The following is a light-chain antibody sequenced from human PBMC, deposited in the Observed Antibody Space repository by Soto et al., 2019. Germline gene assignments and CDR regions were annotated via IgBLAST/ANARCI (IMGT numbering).Light chain of an antibody. J-gene: IGLJ2*01. CDR2: EVS. V-gene: IGLV2-23*02. CDR3: CSYATPRL. CDR1: SSDVGSYDL. Sequence: QSALTQPASVSGSPGQSLTISCTGSSSDVGSYDLVSWYQQHPGKPPKLLLYEVSKRPSGVSTRFSGCKSGNTASLTISGLQAEEEADYYCCSYATPRLVGGGTQLTVL.